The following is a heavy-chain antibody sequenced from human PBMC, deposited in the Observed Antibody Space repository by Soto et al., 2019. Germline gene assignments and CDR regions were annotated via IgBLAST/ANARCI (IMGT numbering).Heavy chain of an antibody. CDR1: GFTFSSYA. D-gene: IGHD2-15*01. V-gene: IGHV3-23*01. J-gene: IGHJ3*02. CDR3: AKDRGVVAATLDAFDI. CDR2: ISGSGGST. Sequence: GGSLRLSCAASGFTFSSYAMSWVRQAPGKGLEWVSAISGSGGSTYYADSVKGRFTISRDNSKNTLYLQMNSLRAEDTAVYYCAKDRGVVAATLDAFDIWGQGTMVTVSS.